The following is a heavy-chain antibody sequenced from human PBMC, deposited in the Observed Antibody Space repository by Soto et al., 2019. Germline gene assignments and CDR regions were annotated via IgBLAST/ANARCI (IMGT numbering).Heavy chain of an antibody. J-gene: IGHJ4*02. V-gene: IGHV3-30*18. CDR2: ISYDGSKI. D-gene: IGHD3-22*01. CDR1: GFTFSNYG. Sequence: GGSLRLSCAASGFTFSNYGIHWVRQAPGKGLEWVAVISYDGSKIYYADSVKGRLTISRDDSKNTVYLQMNSLRVDDTAVYYCAKGIGKIEEAHPPDHWGQGTLVTVSS. CDR3: AKGIGKIEEAHPPDH.